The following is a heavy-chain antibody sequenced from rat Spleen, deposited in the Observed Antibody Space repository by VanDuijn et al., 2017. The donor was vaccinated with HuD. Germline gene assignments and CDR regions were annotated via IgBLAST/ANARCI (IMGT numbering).Heavy chain of an antibody. J-gene: IGHJ1*01. CDR1: GFTFSNYD. CDR2: ISPSGGST. Sequence: EVQLVESGGGLVQPGRSLKLSCAASGFTFSNYDMAWVRQAPTKGLEWVASISPSGGSTYYRDSVKGRFTISRDNAKSTLYLQMNSLRSEDTATYSCARGYWYFDFWGPGTMVTVSS. CDR3: ARGYWYFDF. V-gene: IGHV5-25*01.